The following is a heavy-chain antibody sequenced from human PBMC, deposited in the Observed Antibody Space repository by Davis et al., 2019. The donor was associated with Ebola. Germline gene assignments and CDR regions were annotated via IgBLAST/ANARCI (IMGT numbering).Heavy chain of an antibody. Sequence: MPSETLSLTCAVYGGSFSGYYWSWIRQPPGKGLEWIGEINHSGSTNYNPSLKSRVTISVDTSKNQFSLKLSSVTAADTAVYYCARTPRYYDFWSGNLDYYYYYGMDVWGQGTTVTVSS. CDR3: ARTPRYYDFWSGNLDYYYYYGMDV. J-gene: IGHJ6*02. CDR1: GGSFSGYY. D-gene: IGHD3-3*01. V-gene: IGHV4-34*01. CDR2: INHSGST.